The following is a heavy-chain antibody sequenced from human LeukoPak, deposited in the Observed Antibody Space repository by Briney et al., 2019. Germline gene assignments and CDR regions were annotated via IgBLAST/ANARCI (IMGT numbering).Heavy chain of an antibody. J-gene: IGHJ4*02. CDR3: ARGRPTVIFDY. CDR1: GGSITNYY. D-gene: IGHD4-17*01. V-gene: IGHV4-59*01. CDR2: IHNTGST. Sequence: SETLSLTCTVSGGSITNYYWSWIRQPPGKGLEWIGDIHNTGSTNYNSSLKSRVTISIDTSKNQFSLNLSSVTAADTAVYYCARGRPTVIFDYWGQGALVTVSS.